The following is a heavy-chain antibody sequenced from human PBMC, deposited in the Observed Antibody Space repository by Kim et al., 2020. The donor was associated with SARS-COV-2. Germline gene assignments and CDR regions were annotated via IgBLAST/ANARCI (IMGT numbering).Heavy chain of an antibody. V-gene: IGHV5-51*01. J-gene: IGHJ4*02. D-gene: IGHD6-13*01. Sequence: PSFQGQVTISADKSISTAYLQWSTLKASDTAVYYCARQLTAAGAVYFDYWGQGTLVTVSS. CDR3: ARQLTAAGAVYFDY.